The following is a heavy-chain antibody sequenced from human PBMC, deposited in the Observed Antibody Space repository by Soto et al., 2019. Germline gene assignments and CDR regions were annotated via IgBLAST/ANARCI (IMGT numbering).Heavy chain of an antibody. CDR3: VKYTVTEDLRDS. Sequence: EVQLLESGGDVVRPGGSLILSCAASGFTFSSYAMGWVRQAPGKGLEWVAGVSRAGTYTFYADSVRGRFSISRDKSRDTVEMYMIALGGDDTVVYFCVKYTVTEDLRDSWGQGALVSVSS. CDR2: VSRAGTYT. J-gene: IGHJ5*02. V-gene: IGHV3-23*01. D-gene: IGHD4-17*01. CDR1: GFTFSSYA.